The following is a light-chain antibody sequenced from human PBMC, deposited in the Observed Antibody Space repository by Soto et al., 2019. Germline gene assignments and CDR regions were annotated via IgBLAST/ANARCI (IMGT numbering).Light chain of an antibody. Sequence: EIVMTQSPGTLSVSPGERATLSCRASQSVSSNLAWYQQKPGQAPRLLIYGASTRATGIPARFSGSGSGTEFTLTISSLQPEDFAVYYCQQYNNWPPLTFGGGTKVDIK. V-gene: IGKV3-15*01. CDR1: QSVSSN. CDR3: QQYNNWPPLT. CDR2: GAS. J-gene: IGKJ4*01.